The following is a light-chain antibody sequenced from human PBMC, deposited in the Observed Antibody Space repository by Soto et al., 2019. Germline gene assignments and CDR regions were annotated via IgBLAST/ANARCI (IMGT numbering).Light chain of an antibody. CDR3: QRYNNWPLT. J-gene: IGKJ4*01. V-gene: IGKV1D-16*01. CDR2: AAS. Sequence: IQMTQSPSSVSASVGDGVTITCRASQGISSWLGWYQQKPGKAPKLLIYAASSLQSGVPSRFSGSGSGTQFTLTISSLQSEDFAVYYCQRYNNWPLTFGGGTKGDIK. CDR1: QGISSW.